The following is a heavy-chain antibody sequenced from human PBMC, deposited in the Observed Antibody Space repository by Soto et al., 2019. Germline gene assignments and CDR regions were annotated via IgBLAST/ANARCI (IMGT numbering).Heavy chain of an antibody. Sequence: QVQLVESGGGVVQPGESLRLSCVASGFTFRSYAMHWVLQAPGQGLEWVAFTSYDGSKKDYAESVKGRFTVSTGNFDIILYLEMNSLRTEDTAVYYCAREGQAHCSGGTCLSGLFDSWGYGTQVIVSS. J-gene: IGHJ5*01. V-gene: IGHV3-30*03. CDR3: AREGQAHCSGGTCLSGLFDS. D-gene: IGHD2-15*01. CDR1: GFTFRSYA. CDR2: TSYDGSKK.